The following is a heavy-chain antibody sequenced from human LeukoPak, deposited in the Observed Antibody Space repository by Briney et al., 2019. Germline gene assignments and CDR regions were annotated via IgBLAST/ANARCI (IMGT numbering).Heavy chain of an antibody. J-gene: IGHJ4*02. V-gene: IGHV3-23*01. CDR3: AREEDLDW. CDR1: GFTFTNYA. D-gene: IGHD2-15*01. Sequence: GGSLRLSCAASGFTFTNYAMSWVRQAPGKGLEWVSAITTDGRSTYYADSVKGRFTISRDNSKNTLYLQMNSLRAEDTAVYYCAREEDLDWWGQGTLVTVSS. CDR2: ITTDGRST.